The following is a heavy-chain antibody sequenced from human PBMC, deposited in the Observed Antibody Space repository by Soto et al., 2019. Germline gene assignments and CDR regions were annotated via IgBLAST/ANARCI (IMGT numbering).Heavy chain of an antibody. CDR3: AREHRIAAADPYYYYYMDV. CDR1: GYTFTSYG. CDR2: ISAYNGNT. V-gene: IGHV1-18*01. D-gene: IGHD6-13*01. J-gene: IGHJ6*03. Sequence: ASVKVSCKASGYTFTSYGISWVRQAPGQGLEWVGWISAYNGNTNYAQKLQGRVTMTTDTSTSTAYMELRSLRSDDTAVYYCAREHRIAAADPYYYYYMDVWGKGTTVTVSS.